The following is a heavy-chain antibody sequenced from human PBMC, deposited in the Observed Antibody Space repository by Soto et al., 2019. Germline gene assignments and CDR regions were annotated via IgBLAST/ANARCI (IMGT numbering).Heavy chain of an antibody. CDR1: GLTFSRDW. D-gene: IGHD6-13*01. CDR3: ARHPERIAQIGWFDP. V-gene: IGHV3-7*01. Sequence: GVSLRLSCAAYGLTFSRDWMSWFRQAPGKGLEWVANINQDGSEKYFVDSVKGRFTISRDNAKNSLYLQMNSLRAEDTAVYYCARHPERIAQIGWFDPWGQGTLVTVSS. J-gene: IGHJ5*02. CDR2: INQDGSEK.